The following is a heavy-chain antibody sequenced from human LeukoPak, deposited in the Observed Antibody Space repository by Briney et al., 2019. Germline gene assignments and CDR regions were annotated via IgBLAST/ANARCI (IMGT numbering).Heavy chain of an antibody. CDR3: ARSSGRYCSGGSCYPDY. D-gene: IGHD2-15*01. V-gene: IGHV1-2*02. CDR1: GYTFTGYY. CDR2: INPNSGGT. J-gene: IGHJ4*02. Sequence: ASVKVSCKASGYTFTGYYMHWVRQAPGQGLEWMGWINPNSGGTNYAQKFQGRVTMTRDTSISTAYMELSSLRSEDTAVYYCARSSGRYCSGGSCYPDYWGQGTLVTVSS.